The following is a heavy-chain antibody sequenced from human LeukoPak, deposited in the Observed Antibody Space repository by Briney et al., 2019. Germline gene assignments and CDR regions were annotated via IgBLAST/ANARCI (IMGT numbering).Heavy chain of an antibody. D-gene: IGHD5-18*01. Sequence: SETLSLTCAVSGGSFSGYYWTWIRQPPGKGLEWIGEINHSGRTNYNPSLKSRVIISVDTSKNQFSLKLSSVTAADTAVYYCARGGAVDTAMDFDYWGQGTLVTVSS. J-gene: IGHJ4*02. CDR3: ARGGAVDTAMDFDY. CDR1: GGSFSGYY. CDR2: INHSGRT. V-gene: IGHV4-34*01.